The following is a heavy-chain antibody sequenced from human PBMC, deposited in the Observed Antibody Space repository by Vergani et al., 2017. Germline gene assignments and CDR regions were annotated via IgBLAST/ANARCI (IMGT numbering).Heavy chain of an antibody. V-gene: IGHV3-48*01. Sequence: VQLVESGGGVVQPGRSLRLSCAASGFTFSSYGMHWVRQAPGKGLEWVSYISSSSSTIYYADSVKGRFTISRDNAKNSLYLQMNSLRAEDTAVYYCARAPGYCSSTSCRTFDYWGQGTLVTVSS. CDR3: ARAPGYCSSTSCRTFDY. J-gene: IGHJ4*02. CDR1: GFTFSSYG. D-gene: IGHD2-2*01. CDR2: ISSSSSTI.